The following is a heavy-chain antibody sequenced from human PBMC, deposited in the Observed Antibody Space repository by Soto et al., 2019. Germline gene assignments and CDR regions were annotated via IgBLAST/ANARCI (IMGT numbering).Heavy chain of an antibody. CDR1: GYTFTIYY. D-gene: IGHD2-15*01. J-gene: IGHJ4*02. V-gene: IGHV1-46*03. Sequence: ASLKVSCKASGYTFTIYYMHWVRQAPGQGLEWMGIINPSGGSTSYAQKFQGRVTMTRDTSTSTVYMELSSLRSEDTAVYYCAREGDIYCSGGSCFGPTPPPFDYWGQGTLVTVS. CDR2: INPSGGST. CDR3: AREGDIYCSGGSCFGPTPPPFDY.